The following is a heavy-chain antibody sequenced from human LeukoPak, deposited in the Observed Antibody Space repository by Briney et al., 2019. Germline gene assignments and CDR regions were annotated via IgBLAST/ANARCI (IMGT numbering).Heavy chain of an antibody. D-gene: IGHD6-13*01. Sequence: PSETLSLTCAVYGGSFSGYYWSWIRQPPGKGLEWIGEINHSGSTNYNPSLKSRVTISVDTSKNQFSLKLSSVTAADTAVYYCARGGFRGSGSWYQLGYWGQGTLVTVSS. V-gene: IGHV4-34*01. CDR2: INHSGST. CDR3: ARGGFRGSGSWYQLGY. J-gene: IGHJ4*02. CDR1: GGSFSGYY.